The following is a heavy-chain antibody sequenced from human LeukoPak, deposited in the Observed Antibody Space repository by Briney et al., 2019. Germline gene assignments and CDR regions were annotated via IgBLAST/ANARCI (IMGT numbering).Heavy chain of an antibody. CDR3: AKDPGRYYGSGSTALDY. CDR1: GFTFSSYG. Sequence: PGGSLRLSCAASGFTFSSYGMHWVRQAPGKGLEWVAFIRYDGSNKYYADSVKGRFTISRDNSKNTLYLQMDSLRAEDTAVYYCAKDPGRYYGSGSTALDYWGQGTLVTVSS. D-gene: IGHD3-10*01. CDR2: IRYDGSNK. V-gene: IGHV3-30*02. J-gene: IGHJ4*02.